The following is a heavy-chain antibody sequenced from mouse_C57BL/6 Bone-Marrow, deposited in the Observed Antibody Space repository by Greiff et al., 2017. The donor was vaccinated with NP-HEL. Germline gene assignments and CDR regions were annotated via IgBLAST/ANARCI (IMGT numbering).Heavy chain of an antibody. CDR2: ILPGGGST. CDR1: GYTFTGYW. Sequence: QVQLQQSGAELMKPGASVKLSCKATGYTFTGYWIEWVRQRPGHGLEWIGEILPGGGSTNYNEKFKGRATFTADNSSNTAYMQLSSLTTEDSAIYDYDRAYSAMEYWGQGTSVTVSS. CDR3: DRAYSAMEY. J-gene: IGHJ4*01. V-gene: IGHV1-9*01.